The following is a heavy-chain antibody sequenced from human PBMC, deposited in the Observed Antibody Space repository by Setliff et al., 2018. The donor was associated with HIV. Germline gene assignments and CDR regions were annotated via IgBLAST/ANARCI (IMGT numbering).Heavy chain of an antibody. CDR2: IFVGDSTT. CDR1: GYAFTSYH. Sequence: ASVKVSCKTSGYAFTSYHVNWVRQALGQGLEWMGKIFVGDSTTHYAQKFQGRVTLTSDTSTNTVYMELSSLRSEDTAVYYCAREGPKTYYFDYWGQGTQVTVSS. J-gene: IGHJ4*02. CDR3: AREGPKTYYFDY. V-gene: IGHV1-46*01.